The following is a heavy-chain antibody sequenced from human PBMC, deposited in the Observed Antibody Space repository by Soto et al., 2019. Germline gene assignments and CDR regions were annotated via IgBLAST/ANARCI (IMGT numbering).Heavy chain of an antibody. CDR3: ARVLGNDFWSGHAIDY. CDR1: GGSFSGYY. Sequence: LVNMSLPHAVYGGSFSGYYWRRIRQPPGKGLEWIGEINHSGSTNYNPSLKSRVTISVDTSKNQFSLKLSSVTAADTAVYYCARVLGNDFWSGHAIDYWGQGTLVTVFS. D-gene: IGHD3-3*01. J-gene: IGHJ4*02. CDR2: INHSGST. V-gene: IGHV4-34*01.